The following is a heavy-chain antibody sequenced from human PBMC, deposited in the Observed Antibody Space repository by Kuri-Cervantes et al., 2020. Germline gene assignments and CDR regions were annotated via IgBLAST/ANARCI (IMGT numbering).Heavy chain of an antibody. Sequence: GASLKISCAASGFTFSSYWMHWVRQAPGKGLVWVSRINGDGSSTSYADSVKGRFTISRDNAKNTLYLQMNSLSAEDTATYFCSTLLGGAFYEAYWGQGTLVTVSS. CDR1: GFTFSSYW. CDR3: STLLGGAFYEAY. D-gene: IGHD2-21*02. CDR2: INGDGSST. J-gene: IGHJ4*02. V-gene: IGHV3-74*01.